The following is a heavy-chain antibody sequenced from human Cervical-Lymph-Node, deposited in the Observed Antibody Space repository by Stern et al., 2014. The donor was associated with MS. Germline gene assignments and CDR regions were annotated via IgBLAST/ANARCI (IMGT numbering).Heavy chain of an antibody. V-gene: IGHV4-31*03. CDR1: GGSISHGGYY. Sequence: VQLVESGPGLVKPSQTLSVTCTVSGGSISHGGYYWTWIRQHPGKGLEWIVSMYFTGSTFYNPSLKSRVTISADTSKNQFSLRLNSVTAADTAVYYCAVPTVADDAFDIWGHGTMVTVSS. D-gene: IGHD4-11*01. J-gene: IGHJ3*02. CDR3: AVPTVADDAFDI. CDR2: MYFTGST.